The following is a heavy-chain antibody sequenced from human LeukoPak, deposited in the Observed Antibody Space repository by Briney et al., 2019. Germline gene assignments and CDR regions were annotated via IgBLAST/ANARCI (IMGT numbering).Heavy chain of an antibody. CDR1: GFTFSSYA. CDR3: AKDYDFWSGYSDY. CDR2: ISGSGGST. Sequence: GGSLRLSCAASGFTFSSYAMSWVRQAPGKGLEWVSAISGSGGSTYYADSVKGRFTISRDNSKNTLYLQMNSLRAEDTVVYYCAKDYDFWSGYSDYWGQGTLVTVSS. D-gene: IGHD3-3*01. J-gene: IGHJ4*02. V-gene: IGHV3-23*01.